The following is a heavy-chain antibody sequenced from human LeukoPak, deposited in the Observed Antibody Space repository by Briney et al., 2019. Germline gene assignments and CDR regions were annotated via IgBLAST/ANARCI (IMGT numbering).Heavy chain of an antibody. Sequence: SETLSLTCAVYGGSFSGYYWSWIRQPPGKGLEWIGEINHSGSTNYNPSLKSRVTISVDTSKNQFSLKLSSVTAADTAVYYCARGPIVVVPAAIRRYFQHWGLGTLVTVSS. J-gene: IGHJ1*01. CDR1: GGSFSGYY. D-gene: IGHD2-2*02. V-gene: IGHV4-34*01. CDR2: INHSGST. CDR3: ARGPIVVVPAAIRRYFQH.